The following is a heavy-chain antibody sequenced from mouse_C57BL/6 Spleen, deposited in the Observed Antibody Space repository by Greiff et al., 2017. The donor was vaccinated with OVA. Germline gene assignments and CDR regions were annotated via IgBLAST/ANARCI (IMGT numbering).Heavy chain of an antibody. V-gene: IGHV1-53*01. CDR2: INPSNGGT. Sequence: QVQLQQPGTDLVKPGASVKLSCKASGYTFTSYWMYWVQQSPGQGLEWIGTINPSNGGTNYHEKLKSKVTLTVDKSSSNAYMQLSSLTSEDSTGNYYGAEGRPCYGHFDVWGTGTAVTVSS. J-gene: IGHJ1*03. CDR1: GYTFTSYW. CDR3: GAEGRPCYGHFDV. D-gene: IGHD2-10*01.